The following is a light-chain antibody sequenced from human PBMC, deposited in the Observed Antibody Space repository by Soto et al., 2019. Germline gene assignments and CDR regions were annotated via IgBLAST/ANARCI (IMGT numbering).Light chain of an antibody. Sequence: DIQMTQSPSTLSASVGDRVTITCRASQSISSWLAWFQQKPGKPPKLLIYAASSLESGVPSRFSGSGSGTEFTLTIISLQPDDLATYYCQQYKSLYTFGQGTKLEIK. CDR1: QSISSW. J-gene: IGKJ2*01. CDR2: AAS. V-gene: IGKV1-5*01. CDR3: QQYKSLYT.